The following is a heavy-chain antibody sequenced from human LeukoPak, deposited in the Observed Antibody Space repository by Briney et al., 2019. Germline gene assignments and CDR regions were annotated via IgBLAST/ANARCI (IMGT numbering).Heavy chain of an antibody. D-gene: IGHD1-26*01. CDR3: AKDLLVGATTYYFDY. CDR2: IRYDGSNK. Sequence: PGGSLRLSCAASGFTFSSYGMHWVRQAPGKGLEWVAFIRYDGSNKYYADSVKGRFTISRDNSKNTLYLQMNSLRAEDTAVCYCAKDLLVGATTYYFDYWGQGTLVTVSS. CDR1: GFTFSSYG. J-gene: IGHJ4*02. V-gene: IGHV3-30*02.